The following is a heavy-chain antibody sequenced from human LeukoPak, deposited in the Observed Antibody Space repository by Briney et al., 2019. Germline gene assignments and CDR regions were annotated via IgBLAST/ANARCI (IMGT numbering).Heavy chain of an antibody. CDR1: AYTFTSYD. CDR3: ARGHGPGGSRWPNLDH. V-gene: IGHV1-8*01. J-gene: IGHJ4*02. D-gene: IGHD6-13*01. Sequence: ASVKVSCKASAYTFTSYDINWVRQATGQGLEWMGRVDPNSGNTAYAQKFQGRVTMTRDTSISTAYMELSSLRSEDTAVYYCARGHGPGGSRWPNLDHWGQGTLVTVSS. CDR2: VDPNSGNT.